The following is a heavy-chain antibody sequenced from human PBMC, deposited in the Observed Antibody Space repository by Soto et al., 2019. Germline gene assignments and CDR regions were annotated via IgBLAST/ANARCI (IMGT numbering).Heavy chain of an antibody. D-gene: IGHD3-9*01. CDR2: IYWDDDK. CDR1: GFSLSTSGVG. Sequence: QITLKESGPTLVKPTQPLTLTCTFSGFSLSTSGVGVGWIRQPPGKALEWLALIYWDDDKRYSPSLKSRLTITKDTSKNQVVLTMTNMDPVDTATYYCAHIGSVRILTGYHVGPPRVDVWGQGTTVTVSS. V-gene: IGHV2-5*02. CDR3: AHIGSVRILTGYHVGPPRVDV. J-gene: IGHJ6*02.